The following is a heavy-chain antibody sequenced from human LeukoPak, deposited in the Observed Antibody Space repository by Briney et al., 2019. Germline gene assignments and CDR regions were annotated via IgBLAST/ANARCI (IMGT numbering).Heavy chain of an antibody. CDR1: GYTFTSYA. CDR3: ATAGDYGDFDAFDI. D-gene: IGHD4-17*01. CDR2: INAGNGNT. J-gene: IGHJ3*02. Sequence: ASVKVSCKASGYTFTSYAMHWVRQAPGQRLEWMGWINAGNGNTKYSQKFQGRVTITRDTSASTAYMELSSLRSEDTAVYYCATAGDYGDFDAFDIWGQGTMVTVSS. V-gene: IGHV1-3*01.